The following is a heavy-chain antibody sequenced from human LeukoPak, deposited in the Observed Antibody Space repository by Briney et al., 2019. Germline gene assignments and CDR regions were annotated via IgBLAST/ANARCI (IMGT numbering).Heavy chain of an antibody. Sequence: GGSLRLSCAASGFTFRSYAMGWVRQSPGKGLEWVSSISGGGGGTYYAEFVKGRFTISRDNSKNTLCLQMNSLRAEDTAVYYCARDGVYCSGGSCYSDENFDYWGQGTLVTVSS. CDR2: ISGGGGGT. V-gene: IGHV3-23*01. D-gene: IGHD2-15*01. CDR1: GFTFRSYA. CDR3: ARDGVYCSGGSCYSDENFDY. J-gene: IGHJ4*02.